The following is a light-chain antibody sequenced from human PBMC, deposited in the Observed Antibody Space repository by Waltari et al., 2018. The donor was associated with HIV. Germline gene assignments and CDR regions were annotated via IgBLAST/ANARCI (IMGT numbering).Light chain of an antibody. V-gene: IGLV2-8*01. J-gene: IGLJ2*01. CDR2: DVI. CDR3: SSHAGSKVV. CDR1: SSDVVGYNS. Sequence: QSALTQPPSASGSPGQSATLPCPGTSSDVVGYNSVSCHQQPPGKAPKFMIYDVIKRPCGVPVRCSGSKSWNTAALTFSGLQPGDEAYYYCSSHAGSKVVFGGGTRLTVL.